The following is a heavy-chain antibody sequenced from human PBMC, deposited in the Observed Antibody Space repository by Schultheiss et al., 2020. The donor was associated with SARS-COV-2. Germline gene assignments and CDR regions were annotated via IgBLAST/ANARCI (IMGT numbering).Heavy chain of an antibody. CDR2: IKSKPDGGTI. Sequence: GGSLRLYCAASGFTFTNAWMTWVRQAPGKGLEWVGRIKSKPDGGTIDYAAPVKGKFTISRDNAKNTLYLQMDSLRVEDTGVYYCARDMSNGGYDLWGQGTLVTVSS. D-gene: IGHD4-17*01. J-gene: IGHJ5*02. V-gene: IGHV3-15*05. CDR1: GFTFTNAW. CDR3: ARDMSNGGYDL.